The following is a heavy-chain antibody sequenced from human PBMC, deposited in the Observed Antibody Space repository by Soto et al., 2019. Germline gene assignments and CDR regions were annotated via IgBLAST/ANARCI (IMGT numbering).Heavy chain of an antibody. CDR1: GYTFTSYA. V-gene: IGHV1-3*01. J-gene: IGHJ4*01. Sequence: ASVKVSCKASGYTFTSYAMHWVRQAPGQRLEWMGWINAGNGNTKYSQKFQGRVTITRDTSASTAYMELSSLRSEDTAVYYCARELITMIPAFDYWGHGTLVTVSS. CDR2: INAGNGNT. D-gene: IGHD3-22*01. CDR3: ARELITMIPAFDY.